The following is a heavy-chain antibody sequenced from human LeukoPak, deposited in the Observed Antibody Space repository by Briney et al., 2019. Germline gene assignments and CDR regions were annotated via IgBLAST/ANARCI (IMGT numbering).Heavy chain of an antibody. CDR1: GFTFSSYS. J-gene: IGHJ5*02. CDR3: KQKTEYDILTGYLDRGFDP. CDR2: TSSSSSRYI. D-gene: IGHD3-9*01. V-gene: IGHV3-21*01. Sequence: GGSLRLSCAASGFTFSSYSMNWVRQAPGKGLYRVSSTSSSSSRYIYYAASVKGRFTISRDDAKNSLYLQMNSLRAEDTAVFFFKQKTEYDILTGYLDRGFDPWGQGTLVTVSS.